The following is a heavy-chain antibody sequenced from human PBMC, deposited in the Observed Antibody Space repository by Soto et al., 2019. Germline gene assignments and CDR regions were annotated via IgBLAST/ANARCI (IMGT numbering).Heavy chain of an antibody. CDR3: AKDHYSETSGYKDH. CDR1: GFTFSYYG. V-gene: IGHV3-30*18. J-gene: IGHJ4*02. CDR2: ISYDGSNK. Sequence: QVQLVESGGGVVQPGRSLRLSCAASGFTFSYYGMHWVRQAPGKGLEWVAVISYDGSNKNYADSVKGRFTISRDNSKNTAYLQMKSLRAEDTAVYYCAKDHYSETSGYKDHWGQGTLVTVSS. D-gene: IGHD3-22*01.